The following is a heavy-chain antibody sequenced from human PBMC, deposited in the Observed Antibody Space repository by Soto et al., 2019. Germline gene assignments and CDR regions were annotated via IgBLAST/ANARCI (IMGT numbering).Heavy chain of an antibody. D-gene: IGHD1-1*01. CDR2: ISSSGSTI. J-gene: IGHJ4*02. CDR1: GFTFSSYE. V-gene: IGHV3-48*03. Sequence: GGSLRLSCAASGFTFSSYEMNWVRQAPGKGLEWVSYISSSGSTIYYADSVKGRFTISRDNAKNSLYLQMNSLRAEDTAVYYCASTKNAPPLERPDYWGQGTLVTVSS. CDR3: ASTKNAPPLERPDY.